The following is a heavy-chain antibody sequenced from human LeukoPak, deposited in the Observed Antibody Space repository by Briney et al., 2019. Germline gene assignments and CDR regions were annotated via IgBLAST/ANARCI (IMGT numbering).Heavy chain of an antibody. J-gene: IGHJ6*02. CDR2: IYPGDSDT. Sequence: GESLKISCKGSGYSFTSYWIGWVRQMPGKGLEWMGIIYPGDSDTRYSPSFQGQATISADKSISTAYLQWSSLKASDTAMYYCARTMVRGVYYYYYGMDVWGQGTTVTVSS. D-gene: IGHD3-10*01. V-gene: IGHV5-51*01. CDR1: GYSFTSYW. CDR3: ARTMVRGVYYYYYGMDV.